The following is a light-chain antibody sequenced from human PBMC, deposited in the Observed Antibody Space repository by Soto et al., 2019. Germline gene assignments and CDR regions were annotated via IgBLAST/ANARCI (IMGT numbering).Light chain of an antibody. J-gene: IGLJ2*01. CDR2: EVS. CDR3: SSYTSRTTVV. CDR1: SSDVGGYKY. Sequence: QSALTQPASVSGSPGQSITISCTGTSSDVGGYKYVSWYQQHPGKVPKLMIYEVSNRPSGVSTRFSGSKSGNTASLTISGLQAEDEADYYCSSYTSRTTVVFGGGTKLTVL. V-gene: IGLV2-14*01.